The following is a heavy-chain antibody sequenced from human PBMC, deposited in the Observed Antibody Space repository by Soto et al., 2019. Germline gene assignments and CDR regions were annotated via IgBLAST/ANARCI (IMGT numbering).Heavy chain of an antibody. CDR3: ARAYRHYAY. J-gene: IGHJ4*02. CDR2: IYSSGNT. D-gene: IGHD4-4*01. Sequence: QVQLQESGPGLVKPSETLSLTCTVSGASVNSDNYYWSWIRQPPGKGLEWIGYIYSSGNTNSNPSLKSRVTISVDTSKNQFSLTVSSVTAADTAVYFCARAYRHYAYWGQGMLVTVSS. CDR1: GASVNSDNYY. V-gene: IGHV4-61*01.